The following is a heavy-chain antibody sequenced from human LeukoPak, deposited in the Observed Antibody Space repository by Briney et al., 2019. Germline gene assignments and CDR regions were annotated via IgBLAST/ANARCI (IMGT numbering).Heavy chain of an antibody. D-gene: IGHD3-16*01. J-gene: IGHJ3*02. CDR3: ARIWLRAFDI. CDR2: IYPDASDT. CDR1: GYSFTNYW. V-gene: IGHV5-51*01. Sequence: RGESLKISCQGSGYSFTNYWIAWVRQLPGKGREWMGIIYPDASDTRYSPSFQGQVTISADKSISTAYLQWSSLKASDTAMYYCARIWLRAFDIWGQGTMVTVSS.